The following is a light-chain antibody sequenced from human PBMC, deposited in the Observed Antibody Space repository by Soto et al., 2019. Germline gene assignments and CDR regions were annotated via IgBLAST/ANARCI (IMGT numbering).Light chain of an antibody. CDR3: SSYVGSNFHVL. CDR1: TSDVGGYNY. Sequence: QSALTQPPSASGSPGQLVTISCTGTTSDVGGYNYVSWYQQHPGKAPKLLVYDVDKRPSGVPDRFSGSKSGNTASLTVSGLQAEDEADYYCSSYVGSNFHVLFGGGTKVTVL. CDR2: DVD. J-gene: IGLJ2*01. V-gene: IGLV2-8*01.